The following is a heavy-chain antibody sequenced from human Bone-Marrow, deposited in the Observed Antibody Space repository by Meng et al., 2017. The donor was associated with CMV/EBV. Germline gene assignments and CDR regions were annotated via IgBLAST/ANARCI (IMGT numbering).Heavy chain of an antibody. CDR2: ISSSSSYI. V-gene: IGHV3-21*01. CDR1: GFTFSSYS. CDR3: ARVFRFRAFGVVIPQYYFDD. Sequence: GEALKISCAASGFTFSSYSMNWVRQAPGKGLEWVSSISSSSSYIYYAESVKGRFTISRDNARTSLYLQMNILRAEDTAVYYCARVFRFRAFGVVIPQYYFDDWGQGTLVTVSS. D-gene: IGHD3-3*01. J-gene: IGHJ4*02.